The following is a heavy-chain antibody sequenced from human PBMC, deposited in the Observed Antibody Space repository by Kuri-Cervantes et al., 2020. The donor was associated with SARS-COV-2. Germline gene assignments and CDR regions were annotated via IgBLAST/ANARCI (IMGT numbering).Heavy chain of an antibody. J-gene: IGHJ4*02. V-gene: IGHV3-30*18. CDR2: ISNDGKNK. CDR1: GFNFSRTD. D-gene: IGHD2-8*01. CDR3: AKDRFGVHDF. Sequence: GESLKISCAASGFNFSRTDMHWVRQAPGKGLEWVAVISNDGKNKKCIGSGKGRFTISRDNSQNTLYLRMTSLRSEDTAMYYCAKDRFGVHDFWSQGTLVTVSS.